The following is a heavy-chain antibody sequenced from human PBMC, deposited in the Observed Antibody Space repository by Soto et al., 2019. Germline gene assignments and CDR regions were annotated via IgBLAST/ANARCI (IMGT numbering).Heavy chain of an antibody. CDR3: AKCASYWNQFDY. V-gene: IGHV4-4*02. CDR2: VNQSGTS. J-gene: IGHJ4*02. Sequence: KTSETLSLTCGVSGDSTRSRYWWTWLRRPPGRGLEWIGEVNQSGTSNYNPSLKSRVTISIDDSKNTLYLQMNSLRAEDTAIYFCAKCASYWNQFDYWGQGTLVTVSS. D-gene: IGHD1-1*01. CDR1: GDSTRSRYW.